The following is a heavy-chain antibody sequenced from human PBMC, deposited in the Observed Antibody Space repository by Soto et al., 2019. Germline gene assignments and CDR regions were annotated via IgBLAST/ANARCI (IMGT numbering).Heavy chain of an antibody. CDR1: GYSIRSGYF. J-gene: IGHJ6*02. V-gene: IGHV4-38-2*02. D-gene: IGHD1-26*01. CDR2: MYHSGIT. CDR3: ARDILLGRYGMDV. Sequence: SETLSLTCAVSGYSIRSGYFWGWIRQPPGKGLEWIGSMYHSGITYYNLSLKSRVTISVDTSKNQLSLKLSSATAADTAVYYCARDILLGRYGMDVWGQGTTVTVSS.